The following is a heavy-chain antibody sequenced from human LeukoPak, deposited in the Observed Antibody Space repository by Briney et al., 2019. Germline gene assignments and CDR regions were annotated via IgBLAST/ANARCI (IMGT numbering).Heavy chain of an antibody. J-gene: IGHJ6*02. CDR1: GYTFTTYD. Sequence: GASVKVSCKASGYTFTTYDMTWVRQATGQGLEWMGRITPILGIANYAQKFQGRVTITADKSTSTAYMELSSLGSEDTAVYYCATIVDTAMLGMDVWGQGTTVTVSS. V-gene: IGHV1-69*04. CDR2: ITPILGIA. CDR3: ATIVDTAMLGMDV. D-gene: IGHD5-18*01.